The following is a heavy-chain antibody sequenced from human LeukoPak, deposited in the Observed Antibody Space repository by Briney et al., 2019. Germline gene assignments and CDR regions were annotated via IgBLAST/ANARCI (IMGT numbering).Heavy chain of an antibody. Sequence: HPGGSLRLSCETSGFTFISYGMHWVRQTPGKGLEWVAVISKDGGNKFYADSLKGRVTISRDDSKKTIYLHLNTLRPEDSGIYYCAKDGGLTGENYFDHWGLGTLVTVSS. V-gene: IGHV3-30*18. CDR3: AKDGGLTGENYFDH. J-gene: IGHJ4*02. D-gene: IGHD3-9*01. CDR2: ISKDGGNK. CDR1: GFTFISYG.